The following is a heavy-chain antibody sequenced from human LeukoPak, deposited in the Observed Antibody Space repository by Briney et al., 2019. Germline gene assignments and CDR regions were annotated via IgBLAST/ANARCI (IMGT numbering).Heavy chain of an antibody. V-gene: IGHV1-18*01. J-gene: IGHJ6*03. D-gene: IGHD3-3*01. CDR2: ISGYNGNT. CDR1: GYTFTNYG. Sequence: GASVKVSCKATGYTFTNYGISWVRQAPGQGLEWLGWISGYNGNTNYAPKLQGRVTMTTDTSRSTSYMELRSLRFDDTAVYYCAREAGLRFWSGYQRSGYYHHYYMDVWGKGTPVIVSS. CDR3: AREAGLRFWSGYQRSGYYHHYYMDV.